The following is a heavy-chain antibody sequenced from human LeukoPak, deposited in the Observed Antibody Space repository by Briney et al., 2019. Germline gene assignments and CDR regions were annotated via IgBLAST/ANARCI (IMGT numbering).Heavy chain of an antibody. CDR2: IYYSGST. CDR1: GGSVSSGSYY. Sequence: SETLSRTCTVSGGSVSSGSYYWSWIRQPPGKGLEWIGYIYYSGSTNYNPSLKSRVTISVDTSKNQFSLKLSSVTAADTAVYYCARATFDKWGILDAFDIWGQGTMVTVSS. D-gene: IGHD3-16*01. J-gene: IGHJ3*02. V-gene: IGHV4-61*01. CDR3: ARATFDKWGILDAFDI.